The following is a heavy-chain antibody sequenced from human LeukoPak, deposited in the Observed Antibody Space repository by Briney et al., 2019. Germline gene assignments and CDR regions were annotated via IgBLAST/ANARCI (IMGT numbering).Heavy chain of an antibody. D-gene: IGHD3-22*01. CDR1: GFTFSSYA. CDR3: AKGAGSTMIVVVTTAAFDP. CDR2: ISGSGGST. V-gene: IGHV3-23*01. Sequence: PGGSLRLSCAASGFTFSSYAMSWVRQAPGKGLEWVSAISGSGGSTYYADSVKGRFTISRDNSKNTLYLQMNSLRAEDTAVYYCAKGAGSTMIVVVTTAAFDPWGQGTLVTVSS. J-gene: IGHJ5*02.